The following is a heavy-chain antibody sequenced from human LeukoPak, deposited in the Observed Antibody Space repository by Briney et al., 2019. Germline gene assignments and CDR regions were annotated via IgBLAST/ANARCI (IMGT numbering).Heavy chain of an antibody. Sequence: ASVKDSCKASGYTFTGYYMHWVRQAPGQGLEWMGWINPNSGGTNYAQKFQGRVTMTRDTSISTAYMELSRLRSDDTAVYYCARDQPRIAAAADAFDIWGQGTMVTVSS. D-gene: IGHD6-13*01. CDR3: ARDQPRIAAAADAFDI. CDR2: INPNSGGT. J-gene: IGHJ3*02. CDR1: GYTFTGYY. V-gene: IGHV1-2*02.